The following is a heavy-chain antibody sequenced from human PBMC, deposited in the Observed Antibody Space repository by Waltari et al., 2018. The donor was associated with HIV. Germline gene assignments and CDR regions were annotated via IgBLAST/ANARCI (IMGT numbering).Heavy chain of an antibody. CDR3: ARPQKRGFWSGYSSAGDV. J-gene: IGHJ6*02. D-gene: IGHD3-3*01. Sequence: QVQLVESGGGVVQPGRSLRLSCAASGFTFSSYGMHWVRQAPGKGLEWVAVISFDGSTKYSADSVKGRFTISRDNSKNTLYLQMNSLRPEDTAVYYCARPQKRGFWSGYSSAGDVWGQGTTVTVSS. CDR2: ISFDGSTK. V-gene: IGHV3-30*03. CDR1: GFTFSSYG.